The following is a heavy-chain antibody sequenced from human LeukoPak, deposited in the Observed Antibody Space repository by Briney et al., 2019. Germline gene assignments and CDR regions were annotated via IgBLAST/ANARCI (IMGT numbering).Heavy chain of an antibody. J-gene: IGHJ4*02. V-gene: IGHV3-48*01. CDR1: GFTFSTYS. D-gene: IGHD3-10*01. CDR3: ARDLLLYFGEVTMAFDY. Sequence: GRSLRLSCAASGFTFSTYSMNWVRQAPGKGLEWVSYISSSGSLIHDSDSVKGRFTISRDNAKNSLYLQMNTLRAEDTAVYYCARDLLLYFGEVTMAFDYWGLGTLVTVSS. CDR2: ISSSGSLI.